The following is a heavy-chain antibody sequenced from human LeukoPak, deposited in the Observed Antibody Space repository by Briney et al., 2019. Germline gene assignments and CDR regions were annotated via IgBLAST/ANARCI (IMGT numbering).Heavy chain of an antibody. CDR3: ARQSPVRDHYYDSSGPLDY. CDR2: IKQDGSEQ. D-gene: IGHD3-22*01. V-gene: IGHV3-7*01. Sequence: GGSLRLSCAASGFTFSSYWMTWVRQAPGKVLEWVANIKQDGSEQYYVDSVKGRFTISRDSAKNSLYLQMNSLRAEDTAEYYCARQSPVRDHYYDSSGPLDYWGQGTLVTVSS. CDR1: GFTFSSYW. J-gene: IGHJ4*02.